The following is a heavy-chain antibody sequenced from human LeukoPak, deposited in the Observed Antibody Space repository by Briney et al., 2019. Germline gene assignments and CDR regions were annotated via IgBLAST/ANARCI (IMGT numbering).Heavy chain of an antibody. CDR3: ARGHSDHISIYDY. V-gene: IGHV3-21*01. Sequence: GGSLRLSCAASGFTFSSYSMNWIRQAPGKGLEWVSSISSSTSYIYYADSVKGRFTISKDNAKNSLYLQTNSLRAEDTAVYYCARGHSDHISIYDYWGQGTLVTVSS. CDR2: ISSSTSYI. CDR1: GFTFSSYS. J-gene: IGHJ4*02. D-gene: IGHD1-14*01.